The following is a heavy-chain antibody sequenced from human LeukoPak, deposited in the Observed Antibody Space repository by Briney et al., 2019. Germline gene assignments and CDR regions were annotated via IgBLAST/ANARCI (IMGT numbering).Heavy chain of an antibody. Sequence: PGGSLRLSCAASGFTFSSYGMHWVRQAPGKGLEWVAFIRYDGSNKYYADSVKGRFTISRDNSKNTLYLQINSLRAEDTAVYYCATEYSSSSDLLNAFDIWGQGTMVTVSS. J-gene: IGHJ3*02. D-gene: IGHD6-6*01. V-gene: IGHV3-30*02. CDR3: ATEYSSSSDLLNAFDI. CDR2: IRYDGSNK. CDR1: GFTFSSYG.